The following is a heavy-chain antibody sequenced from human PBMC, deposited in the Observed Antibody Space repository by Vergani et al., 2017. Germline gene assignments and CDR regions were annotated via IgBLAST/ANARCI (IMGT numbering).Heavy chain of an antibody. CDR1: GYSISSGYY. V-gene: IGHV4-38-2*02. CDR2: IYHSGRT. Sequence: QVQLQESGPGLVKPSQTLSLTCTVSGYSISSGYYWGWIRQPPGKGLEWIGSIYHSGRTYYNPSLKSRVTISVDTSKNQFSLKLSSVTAADTAVYYCARGSVVPAANLFDPWGQGTLVTVSS. CDR3: ARGSVVPAANLFDP. D-gene: IGHD2-2*01. J-gene: IGHJ5*02.